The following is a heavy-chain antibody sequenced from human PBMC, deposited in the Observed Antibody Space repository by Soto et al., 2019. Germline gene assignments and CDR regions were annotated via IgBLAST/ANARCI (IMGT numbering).Heavy chain of an antibody. V-gene: IGHV4-31*03. CDR1: GGSLSSGGYY. D-gene: IGHD3-22*01. Sequence: SLTCTVSGGSLSSGGYYWSWIRQHPGKGLEWIGYIYYSGSTYYNPSLKSRVTISVDTSKNQFSLKLSSVTAADTAVYYCARDYYDSSGYPYFDYWGQGTLVTVSS. CDR3: ARDYYDSSGYPYFDY. CDR2: IYYSGST. J-gene: IGHJ4*02.